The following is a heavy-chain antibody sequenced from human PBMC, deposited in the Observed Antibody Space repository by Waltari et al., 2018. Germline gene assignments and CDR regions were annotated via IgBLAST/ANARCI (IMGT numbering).Heavy chain of an antibody. D-gene: IGHD5-12*01. Sequence: QLQLQESGPGLVKPSETLSLTCTVSGGSISSSSYYWGWIRQSPGKGLEWIGNIYYSGSTYYGGSTYDNPTLKSRVSRSGDTSKNQFSLKLSSVTAADTAVYYCARHWKKSGYRFDPWGQGTLVTVSS. CDR3: ARHWKKSGYRFDP. CDR1: GGSISSSSYY. J-gene: IGHJ5*02. CDR2: IYYSGST. V-gene: IGHV4-39*01.